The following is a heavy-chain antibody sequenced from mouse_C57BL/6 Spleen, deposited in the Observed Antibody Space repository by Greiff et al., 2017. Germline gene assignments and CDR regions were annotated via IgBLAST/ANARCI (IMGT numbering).Heavy chain of an antibody. CDR2: IIPYNGGT. V-gene: IGHV1-19*01. CDR1: GYTFTDYY. Sequence: EVQGVESGPVLVKPGASVKMSCKASGYTFTDYYMNWVKQSHGKSLEWFGVIIPYNGGTSYNQKFKGKATLTVDKSSSTAYMELNSLTSEDSAVYYCRASSYYGSSYWYFDVWGTGTTVTVSS. J-gene: IGHJ1*03. D-gene: IGHD1-1*01. CDR3: RASSYYGSSYWYFDV.